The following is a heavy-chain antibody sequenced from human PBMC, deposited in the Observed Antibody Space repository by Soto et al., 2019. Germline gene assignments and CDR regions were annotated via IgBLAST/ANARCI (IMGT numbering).Heavy chain of an antibody. D-gene: IGHD5-12*01. CDR2: IIPILGIA. Sequence: QVQLVQSGAEVKKPGSSVKVSCKASGGTFSSYTISWVRQAPGQGLEWMGRIIPILGIANYAQKFQGRVTITADKSTSTAYMELSSLRSEDTAVYYCARGYRRNYYDYYMDVWGKGTTVTVSS. CDR3: ARGYRRNYYDYYMDV. V-gene: IGHV1-69*02. CDR1: GGTFSSYT. J-gene: IGHJ6*03.